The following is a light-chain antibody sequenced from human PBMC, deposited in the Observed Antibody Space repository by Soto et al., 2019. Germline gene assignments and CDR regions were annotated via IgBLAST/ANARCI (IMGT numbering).Light chain of an antibody. CDR2: AAS. V-gene: IGKV3-20*01. Sequence: EIVLTQSPGTLSLSPGERATLSCGVSQSVSSSFLAWYQQIPGQAPRLLIYAASSRVTGIPDRFSGSGSGTDLTLTISRLEPEDFAVYYCQHYGGSPPFIFGPGTRVDIK. CDR1: QSVSSSF. CDR3: QHYGGSPPFI. J-gene: IGKJ3*01.